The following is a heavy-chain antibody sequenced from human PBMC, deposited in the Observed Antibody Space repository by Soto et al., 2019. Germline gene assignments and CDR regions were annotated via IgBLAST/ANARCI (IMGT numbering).Heavy chain of an antibody. Sequence: SETLSLTCTVSGGSISSYYWSWIRQPAGKGLEWIGRIYTSGSTNYNPSLKSRVTMSVDTSKNQFSLKLSSVTAADTAVYYCARDVVATINPSAWLIYGMDVWGQGTTVTVSS. CDR3: ARDVVATINPSAWLIYGMDV. V-gene: IGHV4-4*07. D-gene: IGHD5-12*01. CDR2: IYTSGST. CDR1: GGSISSYY. J-gene: IGHJ6*02.